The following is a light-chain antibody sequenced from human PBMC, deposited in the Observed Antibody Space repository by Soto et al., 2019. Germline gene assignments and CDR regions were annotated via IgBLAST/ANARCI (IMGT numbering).Light chain of an antibody. Sequence: EIVLTQSPGTLSLSPGERATLSCRASQSVSSSYLAWYQQKPGQAPRLLIYGASSRATGIPDRFSGSGSETDFTLTIIRLEPEDFAVYYCQQYGSSPPYTFGQGTKLEIK. CDR3: QQYGSSPPYT. CDR1: QSVSSSY. V-gene: IGKV3-20*01. CDR2: GAS. J-gene: IGKJ2*01.